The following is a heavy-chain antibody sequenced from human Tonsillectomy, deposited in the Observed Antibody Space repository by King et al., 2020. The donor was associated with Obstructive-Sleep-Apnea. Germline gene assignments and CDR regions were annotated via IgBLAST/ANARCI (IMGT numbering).Heavy chain of an antibody. CDR3: IRFNDFWSGRYFDY. V-gene: IGHV3-49*03. CDR1: GFTFGDYA. J-gene: IGHJ4*02. CDR2: FRSKAYGGTT. Sequence: QLVQSGGGLVQPGRSLRLSCTASGFTFGDYAMSWFRQAPGKGLEWVGFFRSKAYGGTTEYAASVEGRFTISRDDSKSIAYLQMNSLKTEDTAVYYCIRFNDFWSGRYFDYWGQGTLVTVSS. D-gene: IGHD3-3*01.